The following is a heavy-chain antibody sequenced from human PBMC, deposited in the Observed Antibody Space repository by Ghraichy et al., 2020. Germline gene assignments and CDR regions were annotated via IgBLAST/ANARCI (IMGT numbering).Heavy chain of an antibody. Sequence: GGSLRLSCAVSEFTFDGYPMTWVRQAPGKGLEWVSTLGADGRSTFYADSVKGRFTISRDKSKRTMYLQMNSLRADDTAVYYWAKEGGRLGEGAFDGWGQGTKVTVSS. CDR2: LGADGRST. CDR3: AKEGGRLGEGAFDG. D-gene: IGHD3-10*01. V-gene: IGHV3-23*01. CDR1: EFTFDGYP. J-gene: IGHJ3*01.